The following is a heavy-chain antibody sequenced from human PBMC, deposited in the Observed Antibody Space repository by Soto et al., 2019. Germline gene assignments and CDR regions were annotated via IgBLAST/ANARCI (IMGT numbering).Heavy chain of an antibody. CDR2: IKSKTDGGTT. J-gene: IGHJ6*03. Sequence: GGSLRLSCAASGFTFSNAWMSWVRQAPGKGLEWVGRIKSKTDGGTTDYAAPVKGRFTISRDDSKNTLYLQMNSLKTEDTAVYYCTTDKLNRLLWFGGKQYMDVWGKGTTVTVSS. V-gene: IGHV3-15*01. CDR3: TTDKLNRLLWFGGKQYMDV. D-gene: IGHD3-10*01. CDR1: GFTFSNAW.